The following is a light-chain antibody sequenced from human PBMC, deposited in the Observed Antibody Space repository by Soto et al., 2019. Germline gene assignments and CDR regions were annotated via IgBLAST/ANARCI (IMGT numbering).Light chain of an antibody. CDR1: SGDLAIYNY. J-gene: IGLJ1*01. Sequence: QSALTQPASVSGSPGQSITISCTGTSGDLAIYNYVSWYQQQPGKAPKLMIYQVTNRPSGVSNRFSGSRSGNTASLTISGLKAEDEADYYCSSYTDSSNYVFGTGTKV. CDR3: SSYTDSSNYV. CDR2: QVT. V-gene: IGLV2-14*01.